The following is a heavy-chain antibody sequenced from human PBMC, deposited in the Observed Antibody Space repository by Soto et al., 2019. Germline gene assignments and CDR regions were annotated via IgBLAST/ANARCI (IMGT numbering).Heavy chain of an antibody. CDR2: INPSGGST. CDR3: ARRGACISTSSSLDY. Sequence: ASVKVSCKASGYTFTSYYIHWVRQAPGQGLEWMGIINPSGGSTTYAQKFQGRVTMTRDTSTSTVYMELSSLRSEDTAVYYCARRGACISTSSSLDYWGQGTLVTVSS. D-gene: IGHD2-2*01. V-gene: IGHV1-46*01. CDR1: GYTFTSYY. J-gene: IGHJ4*02.